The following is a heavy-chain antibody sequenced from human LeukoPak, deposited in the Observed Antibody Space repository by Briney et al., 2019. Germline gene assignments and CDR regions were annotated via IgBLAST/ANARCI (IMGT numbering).Heavy chain of an antibody. Sequence: GASVKVSCKASGYTFTSYGISWVRQAPGQGLEWMGWISAYNGNTNYAQKLQGRVTMTTDTSTSTAYMELRSLRSDDTAVYYCARDRVGQYYDFWSGYYFAAFDIWGQGTMVTVSS. V-gene: IGHV1-18*01. D-gene: IGHD3-3*01. CDR2: ISAYNGNT. CDR1: GYTFTSYG. J-gene: IGHJ3*02. CDR3: ARDRVGQYYDFWSGYYFAAFDI.